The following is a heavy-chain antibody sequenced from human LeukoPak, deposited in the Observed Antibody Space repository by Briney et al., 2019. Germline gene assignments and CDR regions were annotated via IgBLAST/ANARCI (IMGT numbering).Heavy chain of an antibody. CDR2: IYSGGST. D-gene: IGHD2-21*01. CDR1: GFTVSSNY. V-gene: IGHV3-53*01. Sequence: GGSLRLSCAASGFTVSSNYMSWVRQAPGKGLEWVSVIYSGGSTYYADSVKGRFTISRDNSKNTLYLQMNSLRAEDTAVYYCARSLAAYDAFDIWDQGTMVTVSS. J-gene: IGHJ3*02. CDR3: ARSLAAYDAFDI.